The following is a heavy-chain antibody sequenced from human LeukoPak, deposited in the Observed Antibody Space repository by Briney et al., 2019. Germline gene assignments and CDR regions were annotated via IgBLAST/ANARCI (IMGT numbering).Heavy chain of an antibody. J-gene: IGHJ5*02. CDR2: INHSGST. CDR3: ARGGFLRGYCSSTSCYTPRFDP. V-gene: IGHV4-34*01. D-gene: IGHD2-2*02. CDR1: GGSFSGYY. Sequence: PSETLSLTCAVYGGSFSGYYWSWIRQPPGKGLEWIGEINHSGSTNYNPSLKSRVTISVDTSKNQFSLKLSSVTAADTAVYYCARGGFLRGYCSSTSCYTPRFDPWGQGTLVTVSS.